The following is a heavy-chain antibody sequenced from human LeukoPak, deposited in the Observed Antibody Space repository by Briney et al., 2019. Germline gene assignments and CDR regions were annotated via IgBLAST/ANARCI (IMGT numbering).Heavy chain of an antibody. J-gene: IGHJ4*02. CDR3: TTGPYDY. CDR2: IKSKTDDGTT. V-gene: IGHV3-15*01. CDR1: GFTFSNAW. Sequence: PRGSLRLSCAASGFTFSNAWMNWVRQAPGKGLEWVGRIKSKTDDGTTESAAPVKGRFTISRDDSKNTLYLQMNSLKTEDTAVYYCTTGPYDYWGQGTLVTVSS.